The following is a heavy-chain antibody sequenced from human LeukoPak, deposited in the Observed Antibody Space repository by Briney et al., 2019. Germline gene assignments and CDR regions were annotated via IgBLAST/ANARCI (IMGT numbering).Heavy chain of an antibody. CDR1: GVTLSSYE. J-gene: IGHJ4*02. Sequence: GGSLRLSCAASGVTLSSYEMNWVRQAPGKGLEWGSYISSSGSTIYYADAVKGRFTISRDNAKNSLYLQMNSLRAEDTAVYYCARDFYYGSGRYDYWGQGTLVTVSS. CDR2: ISSSGSTI. CDR3: ARDFYYGSGRYDY. V-gene: IGHV3-48*03. D-gene: IGHD3-10*01.